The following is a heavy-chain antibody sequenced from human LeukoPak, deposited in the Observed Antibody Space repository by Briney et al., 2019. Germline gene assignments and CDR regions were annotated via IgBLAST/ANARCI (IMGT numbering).Heavy chain of an antibody. Sequence: PGGSLRLSCVVSGFTFSDFYMSWIRQAPGKGLEWVSYISSGSSYTNYADSVKGRFTISRDNAKNSLYLQMDSLRAEDTAVYYCARRVGVALDSWGQGTLVTVSS. CDR2: ISSGSSYT. D-gene: IGHD2-15*01. CDR3: ARRVGVALDS. J-gene: IGHJ4*02. V-gene: IGHV3-11*03. CDR1: GFTFSDFY.